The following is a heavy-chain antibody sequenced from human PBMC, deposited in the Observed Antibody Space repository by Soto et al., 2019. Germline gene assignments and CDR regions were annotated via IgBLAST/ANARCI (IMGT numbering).Heavy chain of an antibody. D-gene: IGHD2-15*01. V-gene: IGHV4-34*01. J-gene: IGHJ4*02. CDR1: GGSFSGYY. CDR2: INHSGST. CDR3: ARGGGCSAGSCYFDY. Sequence: LSLTCAVYGGSFSGYYWSWIRQPPGKGLEWIGEINHSGSTSYNPSLKSRVTISVDTSKNQFSLEVISVTAADTAMYYCARGGGCSAGSCYFDYWGQGTLVTVSS.